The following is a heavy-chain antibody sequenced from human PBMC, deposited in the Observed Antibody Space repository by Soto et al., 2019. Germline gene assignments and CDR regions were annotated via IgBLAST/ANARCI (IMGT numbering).Heavy chain of an antibody. CDR1: GFTFSSYS. CDR3: AIESRFLEWSSPTWFDP. V-gene: IGHV3-48*02. CDR2: ISSSSSTI. Sequence: GGSLRLSCAASGFTFSSYSMNWVRQAPGKGLEWVSYISSSSSTIYYADSVKGRFTISRDNAKNSLYLQMNSLRDEDTAVYYCAIESRFLEWSSPTWFDPWGLGNLVTVSS. D-gene: IGHD3-3*01. J-gene: IGHJ5*02.